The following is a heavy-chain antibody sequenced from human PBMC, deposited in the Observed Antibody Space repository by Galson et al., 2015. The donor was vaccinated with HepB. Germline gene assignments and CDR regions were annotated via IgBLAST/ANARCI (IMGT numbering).Heavy chain of an antibody. D-gene: IGHD3-10*01. CDR1: GYTFTSYG. Sequence: SVKVSCKASGYTFTSYGISWVRQAPGQGLEWMGWISAYNGNTNYAQKLQGRVTMTTDTSTSTAYMELRSLRSDDTAVYYCAREGAFGELSRVFDYWGQGTLVTVSS. V-gene: IGHV1-18*01. J-gene: IGHJ4*02. CDR2: ISAYNGNT. CDR3: AREGAFGELSRVFDY.